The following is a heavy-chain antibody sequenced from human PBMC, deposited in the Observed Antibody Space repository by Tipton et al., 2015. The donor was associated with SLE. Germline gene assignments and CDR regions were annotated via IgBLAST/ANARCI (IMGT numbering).Heavy chain of an antibody. Sequence: QSGAEVKKPGASVKVSCKASGYTFTTYGISWVRQAPGQGLEWTGWISGYNDNTNYAQKLQGRVTLTTDTSTSTAYMELRSLRSDDTAVYYCARGFVSVSTSYLDYWGQGTLVTVSS. D-gene: IGHD4-11*01. CDR3: ARGFVSVSTSYLDY. J-gene: IGHJ4*02. V-gene: IGHV1-18*01. CDR2: ISGYNDNT. CDR1: GYTFTTYG.